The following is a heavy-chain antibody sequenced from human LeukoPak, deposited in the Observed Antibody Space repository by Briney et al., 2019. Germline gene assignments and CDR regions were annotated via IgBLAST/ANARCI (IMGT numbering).Heavy chain of an antibody. J-gene: IGHJ3*02. CDR2: IYYSGST. CDR1: GGSISSYY. V-gene: IGHV4-59*01. Sequence: SETLCLTCTVSGGSISSYYWSWIRQPPGKGLEWIGYIYYSGSTNYNPSLKSRVTISVDTSKNQFSLKLSSVTAADTAVYYCARATFGGSYYAFDIWGQGTMVTVSS. D-gene: IGHD1-26*01. CDR3: ARATFGGSYYAFDI.